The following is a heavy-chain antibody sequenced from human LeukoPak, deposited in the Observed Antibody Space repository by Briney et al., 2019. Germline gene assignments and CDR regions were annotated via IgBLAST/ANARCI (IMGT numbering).Heavy chain of an antibody. CDR3: ASQRGRSSGWFDY. Sequence: GGSLRLSCAASGFTVSSNCMSWVRQAPGKGLEWVSVIYSGGSTYYADSVEGRFTISRDNSKNTLYLQMNSLRVEDTAVYYCASQRGRSSGWFDYWGQGTLVTVSS. CDR2: IYSGGST. D-gene: IGHD6-19*01. CDR1: GFTVSSNC. J-gene: IGHJ4*02. V-gene: IGHV3-53*01.